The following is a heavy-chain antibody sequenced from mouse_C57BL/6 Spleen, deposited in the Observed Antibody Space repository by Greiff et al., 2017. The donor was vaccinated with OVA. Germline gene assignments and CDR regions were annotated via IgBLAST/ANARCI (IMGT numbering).Heavy chain of an antibody. J-gene: IGHJ2*01. CDR2: IDPNSGGT. Sequence: VQLQQPGAELVKPGASVKLSCKASGYTFTSYWMYWVKQRPGRGLEWIGRIDPNSGGTKYNEKFKSKATLTVDKPSSTAYMQLSSLTSEDSAVYYCARSAMSLFITAVEATDEYWGQGTTLTVSS. D-gene: IGHD1-1*01. V-gene: IGHV1-72*01. CDR3: ARSAMSLFITAVEATDEY. CDR1: GYTFTSYW.